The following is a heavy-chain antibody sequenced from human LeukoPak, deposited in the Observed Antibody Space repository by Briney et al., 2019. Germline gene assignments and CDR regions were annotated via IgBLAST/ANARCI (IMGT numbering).Heavy chain of an antibody. CDR3: ARRTHFDY. CDR1: GGSISSSSFY. J-gene: IGHJ4*02. CDR2: IFYSGTT. D-gene: IGHD2-2*01. Sequence: SETLSLTCTVSGGSISSSSFYWGWIRQPPGKGLERIGSIFYSGTTYYNPSLKSRVTISVDTSKNQFSLKLSSVTAADTAVYYCARRTHFDYWGQGTLVTVSS. V-gene: IGHV4-39*01.